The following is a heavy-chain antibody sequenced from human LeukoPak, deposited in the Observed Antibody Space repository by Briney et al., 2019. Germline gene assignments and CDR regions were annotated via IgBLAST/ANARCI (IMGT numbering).Heavy chain of an antibody. CDR1: GFTFSSAW. D-gene: IGHD3-22*01. V-gene: IGHV3-15*01. CDR3: STGGYYEDY. Sequence: PGGSLRLSCAGSGFTFSSAWMNWVRQAPGKGLEWVGRIKSKVDGGTTDYAAPVKGRFTTSRDDPKNTVYLQMNSLKTEDTAVYYCSTGGYYEDYWGQGTLVTASS. J-gene: IGHJ4*02. CDR2: IKSKVDGGTT.